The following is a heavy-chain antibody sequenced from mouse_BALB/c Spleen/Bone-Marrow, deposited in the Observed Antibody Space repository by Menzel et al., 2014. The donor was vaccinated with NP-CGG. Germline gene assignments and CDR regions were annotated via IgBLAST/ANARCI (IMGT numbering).Heavy chain of an antibody. CDR1: GFTFSSYG. V-gene: IGHV5-6*01. CDR2: ISSGGSYT. D-gene: IGHD2-4*01. Sequence: EVQGVESGGDLVKPGGSLKLSCAASGFTFSSYGMSWVRPTPDKRLEWVATISSGGSYTYYPDSVKGRFTISRDNAKNTLYLQMSSLKSEDTAMYYCARQTYYDYDGYFDYWGQGTTLTVSS. CDR3: ARQTYYDYDGYFDY. J-gene: IGHJ2*01.